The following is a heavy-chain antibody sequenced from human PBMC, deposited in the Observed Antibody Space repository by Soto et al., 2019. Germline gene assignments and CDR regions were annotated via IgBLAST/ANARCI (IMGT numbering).Heavy chain of an antibody. J-gene: IGHJ6*02. V-gene: IGHV1-69*13. CDR2: IIPIFGTA. Sequence: SVKVSCKASGGTFSSYAISWVRQAPGQGLEWMGGIIPIFGTANYAQKFQGRVTITADESTSTAYMELSSLRSEDTAVYYCARDILTGYYSIDYYYYGMDVWGQGTTVTVSS. CDR1: GGTFSSYA. CDR3: ARDILTGYYSIDYYYYGMDV. D-gene: IGHD3-9*01.